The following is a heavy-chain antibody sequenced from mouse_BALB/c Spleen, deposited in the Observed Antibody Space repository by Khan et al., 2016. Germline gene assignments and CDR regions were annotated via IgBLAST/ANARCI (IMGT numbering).Heavy chain of an antibody. V-gene: IGHV11-2*02. J-gene: IGHJ1*01. Sequence: EVQLVETGGGLVQPGGSRGLSCEGSGFTFSDFWMSWVRQTPGKTLEWIGDINSDGSAINYAPSIQDRFTIFRDNDKSTLYMQMSNVRSEETATYFCMRYGNYWYIDVWCAGTTVTVAS. CDR1: GFTFSDFW. D-gene: IGHD2-1*01. CDR3: MRYGNYWYIDV. CDR2: INSDGSAI.